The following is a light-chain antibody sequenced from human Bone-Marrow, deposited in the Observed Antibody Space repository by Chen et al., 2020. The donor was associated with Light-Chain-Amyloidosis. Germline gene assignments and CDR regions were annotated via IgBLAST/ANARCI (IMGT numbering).Light chain of an antibody. CDR3: HQYENLPFT. CDR1: QDIITS. CDR2: DAS. Sequence: DIQMTQSPSSLSASVGDRVIISCQASQDIITSLNWFQLKPGKAPKLLIYDASNLQTGVPSRFTGRGSGTHFTLAISSLHPDDIATYYCHQYENLPFTFGPGTKVEMK. V-gene: IGKV1-33*01. J-gene: IGKJ3*01.